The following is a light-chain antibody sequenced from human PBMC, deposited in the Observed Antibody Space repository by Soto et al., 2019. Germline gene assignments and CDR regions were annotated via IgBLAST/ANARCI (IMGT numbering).Light chain of an antibody. V-gene: IGKV1-17*01. CDR1: QGMRND. CDR2: AAS. CDR3: LQQSSYPPLT. J-gene: IGKJ4*01. Sequence: DIQVTQSPSSLSASVEDRVTITCRVSQGMRNDLGWYQQKPGKAPKRLIYAASSLQSGVPSRFSGSGSGTEFTLTVSSLQPEDFATYYCLQQSSYPPLTFGGGTKVEIK.